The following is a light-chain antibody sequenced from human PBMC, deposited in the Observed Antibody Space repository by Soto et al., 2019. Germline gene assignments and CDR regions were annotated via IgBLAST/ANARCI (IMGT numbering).Light chain of an antibody. CDR1: SSNIGSNT. CDR2: SNN. J-gene: IGLJ1*01. V-gene: IGLV1-44*01. Sequence: QSVLTQPPSASGTPGQRVTISCSGSSSNIGSNTVNWYQQLPGTAPKLLIYSNNQWPSGVPDRFSGSKSGTSASLAISGLQSEDEADYYCAAWDDSLNGLYVFGTGTQLTVL. CDR3: AAWDDSLNGLYV.